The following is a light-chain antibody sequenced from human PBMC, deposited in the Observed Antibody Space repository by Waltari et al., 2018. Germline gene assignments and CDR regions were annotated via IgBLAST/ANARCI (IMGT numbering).Light chain of an antibody. CDR1: QSISSY. V-gene: IGKV3-11*01. CDR3: QQRSKSFT. CDR2: DAS. Sequence: EIVLKQSPATLSLSPGDRATLSRRASQSISSYLAWYQQKPGQAPRLLIYDASTRATGIPARFSGSGSVTDFTLPISSLEPEDFAIYYCQQRSKSFTFGPGTKVDMK. J-gene: IGKJ3*01.